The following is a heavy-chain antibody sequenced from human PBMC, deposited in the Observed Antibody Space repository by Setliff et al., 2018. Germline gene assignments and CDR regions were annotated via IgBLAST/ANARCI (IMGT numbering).Heavy chain of an antibody. CDR1: GYSISSGYY. CDR2: IYHSGST. V-gene: IGHV4-38-2*01. CDR3: ARLGSGYFDWLFNYYGMDV. J-gene: IGHJ6*02. D-gene: IGHD3-9*01. Sequence: SETLSLTCAVSGYSISSGYYWGWIRQPPGKGLEWIGYIYHSGSTYYNPSLKSRVTISVDRSKNQFSLKLSSVTAADTAVYYCARLGSGYFDWLFNYYGMDVWGQGTTVTVSS.